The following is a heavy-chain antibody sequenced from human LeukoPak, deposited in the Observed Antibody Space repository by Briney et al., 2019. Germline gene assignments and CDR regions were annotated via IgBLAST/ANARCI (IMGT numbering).Heavy chain of an antibody. CDR3: AKELKITIFGVVISSYFDY. V-gene: IGHV3-30*02. J-gene: IGHJ4*02. Sequence: GGSLRLSCAASGFRFSSYAMSWVRQAPGKGLEWVAFIRYDGSNKYYADSVKGRFTISRDNSKNTLYLQMNSLRAEDTAVYYCAKELKITIFGVVISSYFDYWGQGTLVTVSS. D-gene: IGHD3-3*01. CDR2: IRYDGSNK. CDR1: GFRFSSYA.